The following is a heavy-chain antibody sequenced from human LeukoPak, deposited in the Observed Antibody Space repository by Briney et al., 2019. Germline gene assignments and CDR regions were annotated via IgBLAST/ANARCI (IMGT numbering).Heavy chain of an antibody. CDR3: ARGWVGLRYFDWFLVSVGFDY. CDR1: GGSISSSSYY. Sequence: SETLSLTCTVSGGSISSSSYYWGWIRQPPGKGLEWIGSIYYSGSTNYNPSLKSRVTISVDTSKNQFSLKLSSVTAADTAVYYCARGWVGLRYFDWFLVSVGFDYWGQGTLVTVSS. CDR2: IYYSGST. J-gene: IGHJ4*02. V-gene: IGHV4-39*07. D-gene: IGHD3-9*01.